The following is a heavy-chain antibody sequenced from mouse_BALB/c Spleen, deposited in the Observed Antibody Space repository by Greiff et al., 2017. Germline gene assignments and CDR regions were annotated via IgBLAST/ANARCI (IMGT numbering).Heavy chain of an antibody. V-gene: IGHV5-6*01. Sequence: EVQLQESGGDLVKPGGSLKLSCAASGFTFSSYGMSWVRQTPDKRLEWVATISSGGSYTYYPDSVKGRFTISRDNAKNTLYLQMSSLKSEDTAMYYCASYRYDYAMDYWGQGTSVTVSS. CDR2: ISSGGSYT. CDR3: ASYRYDYAMDY. J-gene: IGHJ4*01. CDR1: GFTFSSYG. D-gene: IGHD2-14*01.